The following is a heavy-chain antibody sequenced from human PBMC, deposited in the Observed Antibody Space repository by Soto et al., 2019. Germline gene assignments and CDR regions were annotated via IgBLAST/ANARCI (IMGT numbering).Heavy chain of an antibody. CDR2: LYYSGST. CDR1: GGSISSGDYY. J-gene: IGHJ2*01. CDR3: ARDLLWGGLRDWYFDL. V-gene: IGHV4-30-4*01. Sequence: QVQLQESGPGLVKPSQTLSLTCTVSGGSISSGDYYWSWIRQPPGKGLEWIGYLYYSGSTYYNPSLKSRVTISVDTSTNQFSLKLCSVTAAATAVYYCARDLLWGGLRDWYFDLWGRGTLVTVSS. D-gene: IGHD2-21*02.